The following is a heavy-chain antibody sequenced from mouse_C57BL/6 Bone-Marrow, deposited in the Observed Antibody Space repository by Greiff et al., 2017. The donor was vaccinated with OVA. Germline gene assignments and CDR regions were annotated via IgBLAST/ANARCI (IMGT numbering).Heavy chain of an antibody. D-gene: IGHD1-1*01. CDR2: ISSGGDYI. CDR1: GFTFSSYA. V-gene: IGHV5-9-1*02. CDR3: TRDRDYYGSSSWFAY. Sequence: EVNVVESGEGLVKPGGSLKLSCAASGFTFSSYAMSWVRQTPEKRLEWVAYISSGGDYIYYADTVKGRFTISRDNARNTLYLQMSSLKSEDTAMYYCTRDRDYYGSSSWFAYWGQGTLVTVSA. J-gene: IGHJ3*01.